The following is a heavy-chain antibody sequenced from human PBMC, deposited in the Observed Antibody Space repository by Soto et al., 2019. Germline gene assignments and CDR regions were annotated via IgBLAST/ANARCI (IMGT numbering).Heavy chain of an antibody. CDR1: GGSISSGGYS. Sequence: QLQLQESGSGLVKPSQTLSLTCAVSGGSISSGGYSWSWIRQPPGKGLEWIGYIYHSGSTYYNPSLKSRVTISVARSKNHFSLKLSSVTAADTAVYYCARANAYCGGDCYGMDVWGQGTTVTVSS. J-gene: IGHJ6*02. CDR3: ARANAYCGGDCYGMDV. CDR2: IYHSGST. V-gene: IGHV4-30-2*01. D-gene: IGHD2-21*01.